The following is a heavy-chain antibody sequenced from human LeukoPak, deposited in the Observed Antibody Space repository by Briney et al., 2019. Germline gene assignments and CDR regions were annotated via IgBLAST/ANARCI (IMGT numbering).Heavy chain of an antibody. D-gene: IGHD3-16*02. CDR1: GCTFSTYW. CDR3: ARVSFRGTYFQDY. V-gene: IGHV3-7*04. CDR2: IKGDGSEI. J-gene: IGHJ4*02. Sequence: GGSLRLSCGASGCTFSTYWMSWVRQAPGKGLEWVANIKGDGSEIYSVDSVKGRFTISRDNAKSSLYLQLNSLRVEDTAVYYCARVSFRGTYFQDYWGQGTLVTVSS.